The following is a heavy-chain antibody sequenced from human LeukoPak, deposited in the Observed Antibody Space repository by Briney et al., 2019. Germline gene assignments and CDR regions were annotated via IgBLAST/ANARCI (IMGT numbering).Heavy chain of an antibody. CDR3: ARPIVVVITGAFDI. V-gene: IGHV3-30-3*01. D-gene: IGHD3-22*01. Sequence: GGSLRLSCAASGFTFSSYAMHWVRQAPGKGLEWVAVVSYDGSNKYYADSVKGRFTISRDNSKNTLYLQMNSLRAEDTAVYYCARPIVVVITGAFDIWGQGTMVTVSS. CDR2: VSYDGSNK. J-gene: IGHJ3*02. CDR1: GFTFSSYA.